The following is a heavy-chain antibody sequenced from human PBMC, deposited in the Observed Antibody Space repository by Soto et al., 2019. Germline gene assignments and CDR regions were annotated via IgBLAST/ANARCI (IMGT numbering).Heavy chain of an antibody. CDR1: GGTFSSYA. CDR3: AREEKCSGGSCYSSWFDP. CDR2: IIPIFGTA. J-gene: IGHJ5*02. V-gene: IGHV1-69*01. D-gene: IGHD2-15*01. Sequence: QVQLVQSGAEVKKPGSSVKVSCKASGGTFSSYAISWVRQAPGQGLEWMGGIIPIFGTANYAQKFQGGVTITADESTSTAYMELSSLRSEDTAVYYCAREEKCSGGSCYSSWFDPWGQGTLVTVSS.